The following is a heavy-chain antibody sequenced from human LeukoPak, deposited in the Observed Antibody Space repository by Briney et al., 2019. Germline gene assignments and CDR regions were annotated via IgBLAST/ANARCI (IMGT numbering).Heavy chain of an antibody. CDR1: GGSISSNDYY. CDR2: IYYSGST. D-gene: IGHD2-15*01. J-gene: IGHJ4*02. V-gene: IGHV4-30-4*01. Sequence: SETLSLTCTVSGGSISSNDYYWSWIRQPPGKGLEWIGYIYYSGSTYYSPSLKSRVTISVDTSKNQFSLKLNSMTAADTAVYYCARRVVAATYYFDYWGQGTLVTVSS. CDR3: ARRVVAATYYFDY.